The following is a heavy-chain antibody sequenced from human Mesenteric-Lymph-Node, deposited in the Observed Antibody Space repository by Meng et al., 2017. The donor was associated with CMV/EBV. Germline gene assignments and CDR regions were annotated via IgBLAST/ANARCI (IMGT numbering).Heavy chain of an antibody. J-gene: IGHJ6*02. V-gene: IGHV1-69*10. CDR1: GGTFSSYA. CDR3: ARDQTHPRQLWLRSYYGMDV. Sequence: SVKVSCKASGGTFSSYAISWVRQAPGQGLEWMGVIIPILGIANYAQKFQGRVTITADKSTSTAYMELSSLRSEDTAVYYCARDQTHPRQLWLRSYYGMDVWGQGTTVTVSS. D-gene: IGHD5-18*01. CDR2: IIPILGIA.